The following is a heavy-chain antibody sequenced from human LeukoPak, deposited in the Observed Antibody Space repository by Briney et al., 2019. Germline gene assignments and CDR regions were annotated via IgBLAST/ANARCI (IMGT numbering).Heavy chain of an antibody. CDR3: ARSDVPLYYYDSSGYYFDY. CDR1: GYTFTTNP. J-gene: IGHJ4*02. Sequence: GASVKVSCKASGYTFTTNPISWVRQAPGQGLEWMGWISAYNGNTNYAQKFQGRVTMTTDTSTSTAYLEVRSLRSDDTAVYYCARSDVPLYYYDSSGYYFDYWGQGTLVTVSS. CDR2: ISAYNGNT. V-gene: IGHV1-18*01. D-gene: IGHD3-22*01.